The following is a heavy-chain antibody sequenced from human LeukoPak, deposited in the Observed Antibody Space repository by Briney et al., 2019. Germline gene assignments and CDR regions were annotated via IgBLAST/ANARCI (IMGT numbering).Heavy chain of an antibody. CDR1: GFNFNTYA. CDR2: ISSSSSAI. V-gene: IGHV3-48*02. D-gene: IGHD2-2*01. J-gene: IGHJ4*02. CDR3: SRVGGYQLPKFDY. Sequence: GGSLRLSCAASGFNFNTYAMNWVRRAPRKGLEWISYISSSSSAIYHADSVRGRFSISRDNAKNSVYLEMNSPGDEDTAVYYCSRVGGYQLPKFDYWGRGTLVTVSS.